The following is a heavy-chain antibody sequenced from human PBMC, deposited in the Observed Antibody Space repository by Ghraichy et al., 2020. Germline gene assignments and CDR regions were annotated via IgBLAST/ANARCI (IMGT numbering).Heavy chain of an antibody. CDR2: IIHSGNT. D-gene: IGHD3-3*01. Sequence: GSLRLSCAVSGGSLGGYYWSWIRQSPGKGLEWIGDIIHSGNTNYNPSLKSRVIISLDTSKNELSLRLSSVTAADTNVYYCARTYVLRSKGAFDIWGQGTLVTVSS. CDR3: ARTYVLRSKGAFDI. V-gene: IGHV4-34*12. CDR1: GGSLGGYY. J-gene: IGHJ3*02.